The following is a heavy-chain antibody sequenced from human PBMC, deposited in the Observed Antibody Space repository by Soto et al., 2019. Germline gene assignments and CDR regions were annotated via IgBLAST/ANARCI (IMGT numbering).Heavy chain of an antibody. Sequence: SGALSLLCTASGGSVSRGYYYWNWVRLTPGKGLQWIGYIHDSGSTYYNPSLGSRLTISIDTSKNPFSLRLSSLSAADTAVNYCARHINNRTRSIHHWAQGTRITGSS. V-gene: IGHV4-30-4*01. CDR1: GGSVSRGYYY. CDR2: IHDSGST. D-gene: IGHD1-1*01. J-gene: IGHJ5*02. CDR3: ARHINNRTRSIHH.